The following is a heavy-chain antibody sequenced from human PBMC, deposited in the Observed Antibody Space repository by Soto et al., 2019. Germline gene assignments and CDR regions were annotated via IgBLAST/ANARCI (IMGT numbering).Heavy chain of an antibody. CDR3: AKGGRDVYSSLDY. CDR2: ISYDGSNK. V-gene: IGHV3-30*18. J-gene: IGHJ4*02. Sequence: QVQLVESGGGVVQPGRSLRLSCAASGFTFSYYGMHWVRQAPGKGLEWVAVISYDGSNKYYADSVKGRFTISRDNSNNTLYLQMNSLSAEDTAVFYCAKGGRDVYSSLDYWGQGTLVTVSS. CDR1: GFTFSYYG. D-gene: IGHD4-4*01.